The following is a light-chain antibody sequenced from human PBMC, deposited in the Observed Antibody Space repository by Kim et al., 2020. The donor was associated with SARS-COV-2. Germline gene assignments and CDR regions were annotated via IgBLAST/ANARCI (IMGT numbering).Light chain of an antibody. Sequence: ATINCKSSQSVYKSSDNKNYLAWYQQKPGQPPNLLLYWASIRESGVPDRFSGSGSGTDFTLTITSLQAEDVAVYYCQQSYDSPSTFGQGTRLEIK. CDR1: QSVYKSSDNKNY. J-gene: IGKJ5*01. V-gene: IGKV4-1*01. CDR3: QQSYDSPST. CDR2: WAS.